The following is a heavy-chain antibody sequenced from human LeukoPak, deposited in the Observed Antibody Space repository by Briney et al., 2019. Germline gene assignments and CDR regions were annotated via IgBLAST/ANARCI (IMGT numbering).Heavy chain of an antibody. D-gene: IGHD1-20*01. CDR3: ARGITGTVRAIDI. CDR2: IYYSGST. CDR1: GGSISSSSYY. J-gene: IGHJ3*02. Sequence: SETLSLTCTVSGGSISSSSYYWGWIRQPPGKGLEWIGSIYYSGSTYYNPSLKSRVTISVDTSKNQFSLKLSSVTAADTAVYYCARGITGTVRAIDIWGQGTMVTVSS. V-gene: IGHV4-39*07.